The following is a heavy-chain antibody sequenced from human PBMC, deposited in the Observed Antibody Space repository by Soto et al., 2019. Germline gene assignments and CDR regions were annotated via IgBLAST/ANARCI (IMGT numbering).Heavy chain of an antibody. Sequence: ASVKVSCKASGYTFTSYDINWVRQATGQGLEWMGWMNPNSGNTGYAQKFQGRVTMTRNTSISTAYMELSSLRSEDTAVYYCARVRAYCSSTSCLFDPRGQGTLVTVSS. V-gene: IGHV1-8*01. CDR1: GYTFTSYD. CDR2: MNPNSGNT. D-gene: IGHD2-2*01. J-gene: IGHJ5*02. CDR3: ARVRAYCSSTSCLFDP.